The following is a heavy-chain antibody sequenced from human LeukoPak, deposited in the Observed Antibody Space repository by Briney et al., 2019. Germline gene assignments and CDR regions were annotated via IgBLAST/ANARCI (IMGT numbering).Heavy chain of an antibody. CDR3: ARDPRVIVVVPAAMNWFDR. CDR2: ISAYNGNT. J-gene: IGHJ5*02. Sequence: ASVKVSCKASGYTFTSYGISWVRQAPGQGLEWMGWISAYNGNTNYAQKLQGRVTMTTDTSTSTAYMELRSLRSDDTAVYYCARDPRVIVVVPAAMNWFDRWGQGTLVTVSS. D-gene: IGHD2-2*01. CDR1: GYTFTSYG. V-gene: IGHV1-18*01.